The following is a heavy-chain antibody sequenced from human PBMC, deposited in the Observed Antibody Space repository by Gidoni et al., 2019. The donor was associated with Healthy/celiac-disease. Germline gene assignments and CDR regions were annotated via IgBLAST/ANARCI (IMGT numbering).Heavy chain of an antibody. Sequence: GFTFSSYAMHWVRQAPGKGLEWVAVISYDGSNKYYADSVKGRFPISRDNSKNTLYLQMNSLRAEDTAVYYCARDHHARGGSCYFAYWGQGTLVTVSS. CDR2: ISYDGSNK. CDR1: GFTFSSYA. CDR3: ARDHHARGGSCYFAY. V-gene: IGHV3-30-3*01. J-gene: IGHJ4*02. D-gene: IGHD2-15*01.